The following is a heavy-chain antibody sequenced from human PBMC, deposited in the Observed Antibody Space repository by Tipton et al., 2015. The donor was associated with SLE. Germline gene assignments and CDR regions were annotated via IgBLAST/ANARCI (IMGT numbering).Heavy chain of an antibody. Sequence: TLSLTCTVSGGSISNYYWGWIRQPPGKGLEWIGSIYYSGSTYYNPSLKSRVTISVDTSKNQFSLKLSSVTAADTAVYYCAISEGEWLLLSWFDPWGQGTLVTVSS. CDR1: GGSISNYY. CDR2: IYYSGST. J-gene: IGHJ5*02. V-gene: IGHV4-39*01. D-gene: IGHD3-3*01. CDR3: AISEGEWLLLSWFDP.